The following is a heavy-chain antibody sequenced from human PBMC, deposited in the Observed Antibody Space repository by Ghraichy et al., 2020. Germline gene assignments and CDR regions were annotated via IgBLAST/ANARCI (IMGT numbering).Heavy chain of an antibody. CDR2: ISSSSSYI. CDR3: ARDWGYNWNAEEADGMDV. V-gene: IGHV3-21*01. CDR1: GFTFSSYS. Sequence: GGSLTLSCAASGFTFSSYSMNWVRQAPGKGLEWVSSISSSSSYIYYADSVKGRFTISRDNAKNSLYLQMNSLRAEDTAVYYCARDWGYNWNAEEADGMDVWGQGTTVTVSS. J-gene: IGHJ6*02. D-gene: IGHD1-20*01.